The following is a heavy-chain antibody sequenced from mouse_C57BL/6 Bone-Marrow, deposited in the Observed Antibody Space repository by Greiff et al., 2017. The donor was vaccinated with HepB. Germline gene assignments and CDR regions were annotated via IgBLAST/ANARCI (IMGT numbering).Heavy chain of an antibody. CDR3: PYGSSYDAMDY. J-gene: IGHJ4*01. V-gene: IGHV14-4*01. CDR1: GFNIKDDY. D-gene: IGHD1-1*01. CDR2: IDPENGDT. Sequence: VQLQQSGAELVRPGASVKLSCTASGFNIKDDYMHWVKQRPEQGLEWIGWIDPENGDTEYASKFQGKATITADTSSNTAYLQLSSLTSEDTAVYYCPYGSSYDAMDYWGQGTSVTVSS.